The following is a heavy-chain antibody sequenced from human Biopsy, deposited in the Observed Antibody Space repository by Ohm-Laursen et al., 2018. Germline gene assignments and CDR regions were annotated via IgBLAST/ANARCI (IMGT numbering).Heavy chain of an antibody. CDR2: IFNSANT. Sequence: TLSLTCTVSGGSISSGGSYWSWICPRPGKGLEWIGYIFNSANTYYNPSLKNLITISGDTSKNQFALKLNSVAAADTAVYSCARGDYFDSNGYFWFDPWGQGTLVTVSS. D-gene: IGHD3-22*01. V-gene: IGHV4-31*01. CDR1: GGSISSGGSY. CDR3: ARGDYFDSNGYFWFDP. J-gene: IGHJ5*02.